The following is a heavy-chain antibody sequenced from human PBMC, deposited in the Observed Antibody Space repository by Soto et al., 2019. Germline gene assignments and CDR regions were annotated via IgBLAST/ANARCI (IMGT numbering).Heavy chain of an antibody. V-gene: IGHV3-30*18. J-gene: IGHJ4*02. D-gene: IGHD2-2*01. CDR3: AKLVIGYCSRNTCDDY. CDR1: GFTFSYG. CDR2: ISYDSSNK. Sequence: VQLLESGGGLIQPGGSLRLSCAASGFTFSYGIHWLRQAPGKGLEWVAYISYDSSNKFYGDSVKGRFTISRDNSKNTQFLQMNSLRAEDTAVYYCAKLVIGYCSRNTCDDYWGQGTLVALSS.